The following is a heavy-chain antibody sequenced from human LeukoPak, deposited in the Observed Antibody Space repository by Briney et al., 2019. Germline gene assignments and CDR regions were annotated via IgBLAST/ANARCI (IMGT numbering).Heavy chain of an antibody. CDR2: ISSSGSTI. V-gene: IGHV3-48*03. CDR3: AREGYDILTGYRYWYFDL. J-gene: IGHJ2*01. D-gene: IGHD3-9*01. Sequence: PGGSLRLSCAASGFTFSSYEMNWVRQAPGKGLEWVSYISSSGSTIYYADSVKGRFTISRDNAKNSLYLQMNSLRAEDTAVYYCAREGYDILTGYRYWYFDLWGRGTLVTVSS. CDR1: GFTFSSYE.